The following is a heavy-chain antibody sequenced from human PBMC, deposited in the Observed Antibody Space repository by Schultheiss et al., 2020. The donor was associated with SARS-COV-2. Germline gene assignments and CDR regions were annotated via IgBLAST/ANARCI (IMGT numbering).Heavy chain of an antibody. V-gene: IGHV3-7*03. D-gene: IGHD3-22*01. Sequence: GGSLRLSCAASGFTFSSYWMSWVRQAPGKGLEWVANIKQDGSEKYYVDSVKGRFTISRDNAKNSLYLQMNSLRAGDTAVYYCARSASPAYYYDSSGYYVWDAFDIWGQGTMVTGSS. CDR1: GFTFSSYW. CDR3: ARSASPAYYYDSSGYYVWDAFDI. J-gene: IGHJ3*02. CDR2: IKQDGSEK.